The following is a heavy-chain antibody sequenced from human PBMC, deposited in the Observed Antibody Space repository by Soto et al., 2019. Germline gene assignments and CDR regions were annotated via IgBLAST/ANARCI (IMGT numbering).Heavy chain of an antibody. CDR1: GGTFSSYA. CDR2: IIPIFGTA. Sequence: SVKVSCKASGGTFSSYAISWVRQVPGQGLEWMGGIIPIFGTANYAQKFQGRVTITADESTSTAYMELSSLRSEDTAVYYCARVPSYDSSGPLDYWGQGTLVTVSS. J-gene: IGHJ4*02. V-gene: IGHV1-69*13. D-gene: IGHD3-22*01. CDR3: ARVPSYDSSGPLDY.